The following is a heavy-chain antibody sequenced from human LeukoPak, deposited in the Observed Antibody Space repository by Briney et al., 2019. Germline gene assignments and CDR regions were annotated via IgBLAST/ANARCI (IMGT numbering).Heavy chain of an antibody. J-gene: IGHJ4*02. V-gene: IGHV3-23*01. D-gene: IGHD3-16*01. Sequence: GGSLRLSCAASGFTFSSYGMSWVRQAPGKGLEWVSAISGSGGSTYYADSVKGRFTISRDNSKNTLFLQLNSLRAEDTAVYYCAKTPGGGRYYFDDWGQGTLVTVSS. CDR2: ISGSGGST. CDR3: AKTPGGGRYYFDD. CDR1: GFTFSSYG.